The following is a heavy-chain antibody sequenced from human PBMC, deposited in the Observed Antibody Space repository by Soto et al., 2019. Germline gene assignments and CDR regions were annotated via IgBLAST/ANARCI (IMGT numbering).Heavy chain of an antibody. CDR3: ARQGAISAFDY. D-gene: IGHD3-16*02. Sequence: PGGSLRLSXAASGFTFSSYAMHWVRQAPGKGLEWVAVISYDGSNKYYADSVKGRFTISRDNSKNTLYLQMNSLRAEDTAVYYCARQGAISAFDYWGQGTLVTVSS. CDR1: GFTFSSYA. J-gene: IGHJ4*02. V-gene: IGHV3-30-3*01. CDR2: ISYDGSNK.